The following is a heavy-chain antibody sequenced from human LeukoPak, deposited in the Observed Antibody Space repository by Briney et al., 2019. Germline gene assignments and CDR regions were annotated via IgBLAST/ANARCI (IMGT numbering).Heavy chain of an antibody. J-gene: IGHJ4*02. D-gene: IGHD3-3*01. V-gene: IGHV4-38-2*01. CDR1: GYSISSGYY. Sequence: SETLSLTCAVSGYSISSGYYWSWIRQPPGKGLEWIGSIYHSGSTYYNPSLKSRVTISVDTSKNQFSLKLSSVTAADTAVYYCARGRDFWSGYYRVYYFDYWGQGTLVTVSS. CDR2: IYHSGST. CDR3: ARGRDFWSGYYRVYYFDY.